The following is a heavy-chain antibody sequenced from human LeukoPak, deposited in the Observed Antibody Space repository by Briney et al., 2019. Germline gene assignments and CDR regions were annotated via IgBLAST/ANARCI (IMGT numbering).Heavy chain of an antibody. Sequence: PGGSLRLSCAASGFTFSSYNMNWVRQAPGKGLEWVSSITSSSSYMYYADSVKGRFTISRDNAKNSLYLQINSLRAEDTAVYYCARDPDDGDYWGQGTLVTVSS. CDR3: ARDPDDGDY. CDR2: ITSSSSYM. D-gene: IGHD1-1*01. CDR1: GFTFSSYN. V-gene: IGHV3-21*01. J-gene: IGHJ4*02.